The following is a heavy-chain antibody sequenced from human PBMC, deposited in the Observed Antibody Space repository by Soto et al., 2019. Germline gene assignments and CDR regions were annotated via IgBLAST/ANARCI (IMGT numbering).Heavy chain of an antibody. CDR1: GFTFNMYW. V-gene: IGHV3-74*01. D-gene: IGHD6-13*01. J-gene: IGHJ4*02. Sequence: GGSLRLSCAGSGFTFNMYWIHWVRQVPGKGPVWVARIYNDGTYADYADSVKGRFTISRDNAKDTLYLQMNDLRAEDSALYHCTRGPRATSAGTSAHWGQGTLVTV. CDR2: IYNDGTYA. CDR3: TRGPRATSAGTSAH.